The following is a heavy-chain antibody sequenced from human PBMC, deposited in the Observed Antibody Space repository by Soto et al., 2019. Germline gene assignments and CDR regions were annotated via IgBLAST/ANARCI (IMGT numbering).Heavy chain of an antibody. CDR3: VKKNEFYFNY. CDR1: GFIFDDFA. CDR2: ISWNSNDI. V-gene: IGHV3-9*01. D-gene: IGHD1-1*01. J-gene: IGHJ4*02. Sequence: EVLLVESGGGLIQPGRSLRLSCVASGFIFDDFAMHWVRQVPGKGLEWVSGISWNSNDIAYADSVRGRFTISRDNAKNALYLQMNDLGPEDTAFYYRVKKNEFYFNYWGQGNLVTVSS.